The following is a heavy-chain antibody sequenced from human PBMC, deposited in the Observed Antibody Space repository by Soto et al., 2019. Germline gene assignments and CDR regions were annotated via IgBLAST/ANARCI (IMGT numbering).Heavy chain of an antibody. CDR2: IYWDDDK. V-gene: IGHV2-5*02. CDR3: VHMFGLVVGDYYYYYGMDV. Sequence: QITLKESGPTLVKPTQTLTLTCTFSGFSLSTSGVGVGWIRQPPGKALEWLALIYWDDDKRYSPSLKSRLTITKDTSKNQVVLTMTNMDPVDTATYYCVHMFGLVVGDYYYYYGMDVWGQGTTVTVSS. CDR1: GFSLSTSGVG. D-gene: IGHD3-22*01. J-gene: IGHJ6*02.